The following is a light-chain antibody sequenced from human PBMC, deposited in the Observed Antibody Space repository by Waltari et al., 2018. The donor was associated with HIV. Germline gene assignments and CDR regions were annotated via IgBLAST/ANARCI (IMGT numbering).Light chain of an antibody. CDR2: EVS. CDR3: TSYAGNNIYV. V-gene: IGLV2-8*01. J-gene: IGLJ1*01. CDR1: STDVGAYDY. Sequence: QSALTQPPSASGSPGQSLTISCTGTSTDVGAYDYVSWYQQHPDKAPKLVIYEVSNRPSGVPDRFSGSKSGNTASLTVSGLQSEDEADYYCTSYAGNNIYVFGTGTTVTVL.